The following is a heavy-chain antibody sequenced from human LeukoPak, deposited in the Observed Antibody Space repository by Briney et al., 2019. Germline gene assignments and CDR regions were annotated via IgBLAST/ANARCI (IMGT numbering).Heavy chain of an antibody. CDR2: IYSSGSS. Sequence: SETLSLTCTVSGGSMSSYYWSWIRQPPGKGLEWIAYIYSSGSSNYNPSLKSRVTISIDTSRNQFSLKLSSVTAADTAVYYCARRGLSMIPHAFDIWCRGSMVTVSS. CDR3: ARRGLSMIPHAFDI. CDR1: GGSMSSYY. J-gene: IGHJ3*02. V-gene: IGHV4-59*01. D-gene: IGHD4/OR15-4a*01.